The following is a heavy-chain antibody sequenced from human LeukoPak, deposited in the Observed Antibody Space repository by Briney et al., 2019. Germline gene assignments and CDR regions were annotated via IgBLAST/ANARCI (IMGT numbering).Heavy chain of an antibody. Sequence: SETLSLTCAVYGGSFSGYYWSWIRQPPGKGLEWIGEINHSGSTNYNPSLKSRVTISADTSKNQFSLKLSSVTAADTAIYYCARRLSGPGNYYMNGYYFDFWGRGILVTVSS. CDR1: GGSFSGYY. CDR2: INHSGST. V-gene: IGHV4-34*01. CDR3: ARRLSGPGNYYMNGYYFDF. D-gene: IGHD3-10*01. J-gene: IGHJ4*02.